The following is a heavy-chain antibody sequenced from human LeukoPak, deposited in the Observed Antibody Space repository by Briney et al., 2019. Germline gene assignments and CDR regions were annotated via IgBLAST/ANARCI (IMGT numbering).Heavy chain of an antibody. V-gene: IGHV4-4*02. CDR2: IYHSGST. J-gene: IGHJ6*03. Sequence: PSETLSLTCAVSGGSISNITNSNWWSWVRQPPGKGLEWIGEIYHSGSTNYNPSLKSRVTISVDTSKNQFSLKLSSVTAADTAVYYCARGKPTHYYYMDVWGKGTTVTVSS. CDR1: GGSISNITNSNW. CDR3: ARGKPTHYYYMDV.